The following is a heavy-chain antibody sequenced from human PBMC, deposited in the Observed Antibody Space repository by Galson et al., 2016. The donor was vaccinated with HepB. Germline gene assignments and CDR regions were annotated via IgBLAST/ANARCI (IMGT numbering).Heavy chain of an antibody. D-gene: IGHD2-21*02. CDR1: GGSISSSSHY. CDR3: ARYLVETATKPPYYFDS. CDR2: IYYTGTT. J-gene: IGHJ4*02. Sequence: TLSLTCTVSGGSISSSSHYWSWIRQSPGKGLEWIGYIYYTGTTYYNPSLKSRVLISLDTSKNQFSLKLSSVTAADTAVYYCARYLVETATKPPYYFDSWGQGTLVTVSS. V-gene: IGHV4-30-4*01.